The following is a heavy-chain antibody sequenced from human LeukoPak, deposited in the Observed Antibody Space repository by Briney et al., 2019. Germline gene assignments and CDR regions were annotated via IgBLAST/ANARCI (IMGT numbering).Heavy chain of an antibody. CDR1: GFTFSNYG. J-gene: IGHJ4*02. Sequence: PGGTLRLSCAASGFTFSNYGLSWVRQAPGKGLEWVSGITGSGGSTYYADSVKGRFTISRDNSKNTLYLQMNSLRAEDTAVYYCARDSSIAARLPRGRFDYWGQGTLVTVSS. V-gene: IGHV3-23*01. CDR2: ITGSGGST. D-gene: IGHD6-6*01. CDR3: ARDSSIAARLPRGRFDY.